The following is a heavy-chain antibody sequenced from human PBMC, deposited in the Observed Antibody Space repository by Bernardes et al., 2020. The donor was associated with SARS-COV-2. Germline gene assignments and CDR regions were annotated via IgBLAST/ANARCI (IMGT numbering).Heavy chain of an antibody. CDR2: ISDNGAST. J-gene: IGHJ4*02. V-gene: IGHV3-64D*06. Sequence: GGSLRLSCSGSGFTFSEYPMNWVRQTPGKGLEYVSSISDNGASTHYGDSVKGRFTISGDNSKNTMYLQMNSLRVEDTAVYYCVKERPGGDYWGQGSLVTVSS. CDR3: VKERPGGDY. CDR1: GFTFSEYP.